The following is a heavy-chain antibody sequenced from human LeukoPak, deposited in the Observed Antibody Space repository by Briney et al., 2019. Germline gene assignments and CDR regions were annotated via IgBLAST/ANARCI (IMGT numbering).Heavy chain of an antibody. Sequence: PSETLSLTCTVSGGSISSYYWSWIRQPPGKGLEWIGYIYYSGSTYYNPSLKSRVTISVDTSKNQFSLKLSSVTAADTAVYYCARHLGHRLLWFGEPLDIWGQGTMVTVSS. CDR1: GGSISSYY. CDR3: ARHLGHRLLWFGEPLDI. V-gene: IGHV4-59*08. J-gene: IGHJ3*02. D-gene: IGHD3-10*01. CDR2: IYYSGST.